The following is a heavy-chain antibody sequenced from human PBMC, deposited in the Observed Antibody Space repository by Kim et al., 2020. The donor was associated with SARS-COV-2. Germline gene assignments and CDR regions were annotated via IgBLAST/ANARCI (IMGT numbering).Heavy chain of an antibody. D-gene: IGHD1-26*01. CDR3: ARSYGGSYLDAFDI. V-gene: IGHV3-30*01. J-gene: IGHJ3*02. Sequence: ADSVKGRFTDTRGNAKNTLYLQMNSLRAEDTAVYYCARSYGGSYLDAFDIWGQGKMDTVSS.